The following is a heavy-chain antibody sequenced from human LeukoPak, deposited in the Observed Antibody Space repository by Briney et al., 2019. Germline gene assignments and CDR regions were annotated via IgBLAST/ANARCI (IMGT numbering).Heavy chain of an antibody. CDR3: ARMARAGIFDY. CDR2: IYTRGST. CDR1: GGSISSYY. Sequence: SSETLSLTCAVSGGSISSYYWSWIRQPPGKGLEWIGYIYTRGSTNYNPSLKSRVTISVDTSTNQFSMKLSSVTAADTAVYYCARMARAGIFDYWGQGTLVTVSS. V-gene: IGHV4-4*09. J-gene: IGHJ4*02. D-gene: IGHD3-10*01.